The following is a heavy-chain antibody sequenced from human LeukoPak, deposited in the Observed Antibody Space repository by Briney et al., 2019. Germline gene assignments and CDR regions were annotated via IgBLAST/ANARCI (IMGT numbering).Heavy chain of an antibody. CDR3: ARAKYCSSTSCLSSAGPCDY. Sequence: PGGSLRLSCAASGFTFSDYYMSWIRQAPGKGLEWVAVIWYDGSNKYYADSVKGRFTISRDNSKNTLYLQMNSLRAEDTAVYYCARAKYCSSTSCLSSAGPCDYWGQGTLVTVSS. V-gene: IGHV3-33*08. CDR2: IWYDGSNK. CDR1: GFTFSDYY. J-gene: IGHJ4*02. D-gene: IGHD2-2*01.